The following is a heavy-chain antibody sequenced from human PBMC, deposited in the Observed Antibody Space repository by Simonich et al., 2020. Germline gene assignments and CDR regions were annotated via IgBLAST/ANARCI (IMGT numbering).Heavy chain of an antibody. CDR1: GFTFSSYA. Sequence: QVQLVESGGGVVQPGRSLRLSCAASGFTFSSYAMHWVRQAPGKGLEWVEVISYDGSNKYYADPWKGRFTISRDNSKNTLYLQMNSLRAEDTAVYYCARDGERYCGGDCYSYFDYWGQGTLVTVSS. J-gene: IGHJ4*02. CDR2: ISYDGSNK. D-gene: IGHD2-21*02. CDR3: ARDGERYCGGDCYSYFDY. V-gene: IGHV3-30*07.